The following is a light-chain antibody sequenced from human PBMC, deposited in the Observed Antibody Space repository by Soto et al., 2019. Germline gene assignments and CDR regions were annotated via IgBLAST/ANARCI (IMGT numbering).Light chain of an antibody. CDR2: GGS. CDR1: QSISGSY. V-gene: IGKV3-20*01. Sequence: EIVLTQSPGTLSFSPGERATLSCTASQSISGSYLAWYQQKPGQAPRLLISGGSNRAAGIPDRFRGSGSGTDFTLSISRLEPEDFAVYYCHQYVSPGTFGQGTKVDIK. CDR3: HQYVSPGT. J-gene: IGKJ1*01.